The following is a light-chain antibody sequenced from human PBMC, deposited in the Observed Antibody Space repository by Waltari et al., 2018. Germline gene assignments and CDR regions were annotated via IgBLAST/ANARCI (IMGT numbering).Light chain of an antibody. CDR3: AAWDDSRNGPV. CDR2: SNN. J-gene: IGLJ3*02. V-gene: IGLV1-44*01. Sequence: QSVLTQPPSASGTPGQSVTIPCSGSSSNIGTNTVTWYQQLPGTAPKLLICSNNQRPSGVPDRFSGSKSGTSASLAISGLQSEDEADYYCAAWDDSRNGPVFGGGTELTVL. CDR1: SSNIGTNT.